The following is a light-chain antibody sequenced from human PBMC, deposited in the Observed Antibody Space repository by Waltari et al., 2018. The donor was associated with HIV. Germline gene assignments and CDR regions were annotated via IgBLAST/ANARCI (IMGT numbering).Light chain of an antibody. J-gene: IGKJ5*01. Sequence: EIVMTQSPATLSVSLGQRATLSCSASQSLPSNLAWYQQKPGQAPRLLINGASTRATDIPARFSGSGSATEFTLTNNNLQSEDFAVYYCQQNHVWPPITFGQGTRLEIK. V-gene: IGKV3-15*01. CDR1: QSLPSN. CDR2: GAS. CDR3: QQNHVWPPIT.